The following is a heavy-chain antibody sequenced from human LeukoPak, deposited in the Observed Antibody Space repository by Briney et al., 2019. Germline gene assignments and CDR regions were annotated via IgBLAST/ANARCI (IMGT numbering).Heavy chain of an antibody. CDR2: IIPIFGTA. CDR1: GYTFTSYA. D-gene: IGHD6-19*01. CDR3: ARGPPYSSGWYPW. V-gene: IGHV1-69*13. J-gene: IGHJ4*02. Sequence: ASVKVSCKASGYTFTSYAISWVRQAPGQGLEWMGGIIPIFGTANYAQKFQGRVTITADESTSTAYVELSSLRSEDTAVYYCARGPPYSSGWYPWWGQGTLVTVSS.